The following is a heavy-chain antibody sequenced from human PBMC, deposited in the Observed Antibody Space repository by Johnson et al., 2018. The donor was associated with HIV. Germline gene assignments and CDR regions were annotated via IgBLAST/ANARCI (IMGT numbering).Heavy chain of an antibody. CDR3: AKDAAAAALRAFDN. J-gene: IGHJ3*02. Sequence: VQLVESGGGLVQPGGSLRLSCAASGFTLNNYWMSWVRQSPGKGLEWVANIKPDGSETYYVDSVQGRFTISRDNSKNTLFLQMNSLRAEDTAVYYCAKDAAAAALRAFDNWGQGTMVTVSS. CDR1: GFTLNNYW. CDR2: IKPDGSET. V-gene: IGHV3-7*01. D-gene: IGHD6-13*01.